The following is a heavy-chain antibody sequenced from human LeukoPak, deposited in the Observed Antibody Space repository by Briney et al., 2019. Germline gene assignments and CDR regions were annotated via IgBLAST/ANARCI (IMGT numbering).Heavy chain of an antibody. V-gene: IGHV4-59*01. D-gene: IGHD2-15*01. J-gene: IGHJ4*02. CDR2: ISDSGST. CDR1: GGSISSYY. CDR3: ARRISYISVFDY. Sequence: SETLSLTCTVSGGSISSYYWSWIRQPPGQGLEWIGYISDSGSTNYNPFLKSRVTISGDTPGNQVSLKLSSVTAADTAVYYCARRISYISVFDYWGQGTLVTVSS.